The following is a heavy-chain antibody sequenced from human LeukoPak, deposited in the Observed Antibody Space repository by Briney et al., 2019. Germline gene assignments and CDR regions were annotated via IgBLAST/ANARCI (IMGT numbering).Heavy chain of an antibody. V-gene: IGHV1-69-2*01. Sequence: ASVKVPCKVSGYTFTDYYMHWVQQAPGKGLEWMGLVDPEDGETIYAEKFQGRVTITADTSTDTAYMGLSSLRSEDTAVYYCATLPEGDHAFDIWGQGTMVTVSS. D-gene: IGHD2-21*01. CDR3: ATLPEGDHAFDI. J-gene: IGHJ3*02. CDR1: GYTFTDYY. CDR2: VDPEDGET.